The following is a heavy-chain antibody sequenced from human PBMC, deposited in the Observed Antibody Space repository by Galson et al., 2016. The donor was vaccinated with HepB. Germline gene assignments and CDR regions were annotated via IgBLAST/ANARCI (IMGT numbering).Heavy chain of an antibody. Sequence: SLRLSCAASTFAFSRYGMTWVRQAPGKGLEDVSSISMSGGSRDYAESVKGRFTISRDNSRSTLFLQMNSLRAEDTGVYYCVRGSTAPDVWGKGTTVTVSS. J-gene: IGHJ6*04. CDR3: VRGSTAPDV. CDR2: ISMSGGSR. D-gene: IGHD3-16*01. CDR1: TFAFSRYG. V-gene: IGHV3-23*01.